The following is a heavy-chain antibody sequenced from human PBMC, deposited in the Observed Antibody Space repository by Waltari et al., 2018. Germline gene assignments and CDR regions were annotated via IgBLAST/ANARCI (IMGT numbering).Heavy chain of an antibody. V-gene: IGHV3-30*18. CDR2: ISYDGRNK. J-gene: IGHJ4*02. Sequence: QVQLVESGGGVVQPGRSLRLSCAASGFTFSSYGMHWVRQAPGKGLEWVAVISYDGRNKYYAAAWKGRFTISRDNSKNTLYLQMNSLRAEDTAVYYCANSKSGITMVRGVPGYWGQGTLVTVSS. D-gene: IGHD3-10*01. CDR3: ANSKSGITMVRGVPGY. CDR1: GFTFSSYG.